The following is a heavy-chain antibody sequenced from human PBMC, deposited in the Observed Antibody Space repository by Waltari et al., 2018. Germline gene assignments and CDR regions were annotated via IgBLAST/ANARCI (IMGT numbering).Heavy chain of an antibody. V-gene: IGHV4-39*07. CDR2: IYYSGST. CDR3: ARLFGGSPTFDY. J-gene: IGHJ4*02. Sequence: QLQLQESGPGLVKPSETLSLTCTVSGGSISSSSYYWGWIRQPPGKGLEWIGSIYYSGSTYYNPSLKSRVTISVDTSKNQFSLKLSSVTAADTAVYYCARLFGGSPTFDYWGQGTLVTVSS. D-gene: IGHD1-26*01. CDR1: GGSISSSSYY.